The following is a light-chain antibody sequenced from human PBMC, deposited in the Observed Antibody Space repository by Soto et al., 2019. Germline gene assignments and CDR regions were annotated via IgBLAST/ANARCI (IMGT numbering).Light chain of an antibody. Sequence: EIVLTQSPGTLSLSPGESATLSCRASESVSSSSLAWYQQKPGQAPRLLIYGASSRATGIPDRFSGSGSGTDFTLTISRLEPEDFAVYYCQQYGTSLLTFGGGTKV. CDR1: ESVSSSS. J-gene: IGKJ4*01. CDR2: GAS. V-gene: IGKV3-20*01. CDR3: QQYGTSLLT.